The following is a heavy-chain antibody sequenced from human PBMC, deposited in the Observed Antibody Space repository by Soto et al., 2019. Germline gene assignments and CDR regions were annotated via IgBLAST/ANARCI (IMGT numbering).Heavy chain of an antibody. Sequence: ASVKVSCKASGYTFPSFALHWVRQAPGQRLEWMGWINAGNGNTKYSQKFQGRVTITRDTSANTAYMELSSLRSEDTAVYYCASPRSGYSSSWSEGWFDPCGQGTLVTGSS. D-gene: IGHD6-13*01. CDR2: INAGNGNT. J-gene: IGHJ5*02. CDR3: ASPRSGYSSSWSEGWFDP. V-gene: IGHV1-3*01. CDR1: GYTFPSFA.